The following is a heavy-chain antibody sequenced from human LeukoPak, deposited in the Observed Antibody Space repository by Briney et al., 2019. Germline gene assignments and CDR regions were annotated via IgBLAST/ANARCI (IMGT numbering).Heavy chain of an antibody. V-gene: IGHV3-23*01. Sequence: GGSLRLSCAASGFTFSSYAMSWVRQAPGKGLEWVSGISDSGGSTYYADSVKGRFTTSRDNSKNTLYLQMNSLRAEDTAVYYCAKKRVAVTGSHYFDYWGQGTLVTVSS. CDR2: ISDSGGST. CDR1: GFTFSSYA. J-gene: IGHJ4*02. D-gene: IGHD6-19*01. CDR3: AKKRVAVTGSHYFDY.